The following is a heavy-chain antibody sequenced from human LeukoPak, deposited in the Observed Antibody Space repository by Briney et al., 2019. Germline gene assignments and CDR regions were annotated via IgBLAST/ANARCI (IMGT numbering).Heavy chain of an antibody. D-gene: IGHD1-1*01. Sequence: ASVKVSCKASGYTFTSYDINWVRQATGQGLEWMGWMNPNSGNTGYAQKFQGRVTMTRNTSISTAYMELSSLRSEDTAVYYCARGRGTVYCMDVWGKGTTVTVSS. J-gene: IGHJ6*03. CDR2: MNPNSGNT. V-gene: IGHV1-8*01. CDR1: GYTFTSYD. CDR3: ARGRGTVYCMDV.